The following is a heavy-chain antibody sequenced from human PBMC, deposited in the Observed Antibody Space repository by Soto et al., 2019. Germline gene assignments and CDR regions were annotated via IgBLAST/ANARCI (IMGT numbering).Heavy chain of an antibody. V-gene: IGHV3-73*01. Sequence: GGSLRLSCAASGFTFSGSAMHWVRQASGKGLEWVGRIRSKANSYVTAYAASVKGRFTISRDDSKNTTYLQMNSLKTEDTAVYYCTSENSSSSRLKYYYYYYMDVWGNGTTVTVSS. CDR2: IRSKANSYVT. D-gene: IGHD6-6*01. CDR1: GFTFSGSA. CDR3: TSENSSSSRLKYYYYYYMDV. J-gene: IGHJ6*03.